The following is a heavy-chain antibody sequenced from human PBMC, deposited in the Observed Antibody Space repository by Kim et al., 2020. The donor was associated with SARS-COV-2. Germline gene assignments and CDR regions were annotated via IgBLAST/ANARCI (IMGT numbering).Heavy chain of an antibody. V-gene: IGHV4-39*07. CDR1: GGSISSSSYY. CDR2: IYYSGST. D-gene: IGHD3-3*01. J-gene: IGHJ4*02. Sequence: SETLSLTCTVSGGSISSSSYYWGWIRQPPGKGLEWIGSIYYSGSTYYNPSLKSRVTISVDTSKNQFSLKLSSVTAADTAVYYCASGGYLKIFGVAPFDYWGQGTLVTVSS. CDR3: ASGGYLKIFGVAPFDY.